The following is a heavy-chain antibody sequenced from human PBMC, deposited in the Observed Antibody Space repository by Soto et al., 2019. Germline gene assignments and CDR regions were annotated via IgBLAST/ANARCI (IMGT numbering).Heavy chain of an antibody. CDR1: GGSFSGYY. CDR2: INHSGST. D-gene: IGHD6-13*01. V-gene: IGHV4-34*01. CDR3: VRAGIAAAGTRYWFDP. Sequence: SETLSLTCAVYGGSFSGYYWSWIRQPPGRGLEWIGEINHSGSTNYNPSLKSRVTISVDTSKNQFSLKLSSVTAADTAVYYCVRAGIAAAGTRYWFDPWGQGTLVTVSS. J-gene: IGHJ5*02.